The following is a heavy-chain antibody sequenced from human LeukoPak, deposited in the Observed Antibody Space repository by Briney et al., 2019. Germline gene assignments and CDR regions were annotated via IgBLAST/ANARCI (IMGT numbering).Heavy chain of an antibody. V-gene: IGHV4-59*01. CDR2: IHYSGTT. Sequence: SETLSLTCAVHGGSFSGYYWSWIRQPPGKGVEWIGYIHYSGTTNYNPSLKSRVTILVDTSKNQFSLKLSSMTAADTAVYYCARVSWFPGTSYYYMDVWGKGTTVTVSS. D-gene: IGHD1-1*01. CDR3: ARVSWFPGTSYYYMDV. CDR1: GGSFSGYY. J-gene: IGHJ6*03.